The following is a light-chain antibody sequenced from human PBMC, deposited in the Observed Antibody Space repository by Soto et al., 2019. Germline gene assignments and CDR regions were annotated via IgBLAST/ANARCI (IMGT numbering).Light chain of an antibody. J-gene: IGKJ1*01. Sequence: ETVLTQSPGILSLSPGERATLYCRASQSVSSAYLAWYQQKPGQAPRLLIYGASSRATGIPDRFSGSGSGTDFTLTISRLEPEDFAVYYCQQYATSRWTFGQGTKVEIK. CDR3: QQYATSRWT. V-gene: IGKV3-20*01. CDR1: QSVSSAY. CDR2: GAS.